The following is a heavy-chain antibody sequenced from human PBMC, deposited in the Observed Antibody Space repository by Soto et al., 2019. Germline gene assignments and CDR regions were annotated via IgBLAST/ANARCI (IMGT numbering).Heavy chain of an antibody. Sequence: GASVKVSCKASGGTFSSYAISWVRQAPGQGLEWMGGIIPIFGTANYAQKFQGRVTITADESTSTAYMELSSLRSEDTAVYYCARGDYDSVDTAMDFYGMDVWGQGTTVTVSS. CDR2: IIPIFGTA. J-gene: IGHJ6*02. D-gene: IGHD5-18*01. CDR1: GGTFSSYA. V-gene: IGHV1-69*13. CDR3: ARGDYDSVDTAMDFYGMDV.